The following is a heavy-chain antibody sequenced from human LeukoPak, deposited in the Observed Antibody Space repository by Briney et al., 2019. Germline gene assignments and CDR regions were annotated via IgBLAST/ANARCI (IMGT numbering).Heavy chain of an antibody. D-gene: IGHD3-22*01. CDR3: AREYYYDSSGSMGD. J-gene: IGHJ4*02. CDR2: IWYDGSSQ. Sequence: GGSLRLSCAASGFTFSSYGMHWVRQAPGKGLEWVAVIWYDGSSQFYADSVKGRFTISRDNSKNTLYLQMNRLRAEDTAMYYCAREYYYDSSGSMGDWGQGTLVTVSS. CDR1: GFTFSSYG. V-gene: IGHV3-33*01.